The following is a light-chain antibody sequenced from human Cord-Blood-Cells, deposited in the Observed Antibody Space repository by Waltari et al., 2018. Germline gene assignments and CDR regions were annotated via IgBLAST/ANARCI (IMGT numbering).Light chain of an antibody. CDR3: CSYAGSSTFWV. Sequence: QSALPQPASVSGSPGQSITISCPGPSSDVGSYNLVSWYQQHPGKAPKLMIYEVSKRPSGVSNRFSGSKSGNTASLTISGLQAEDEADYYCCSYAGSSTFWVFGGGTKLTVL. J-gene: IGLJ3*02. CDR2: EVS. V-gene: IGLV2-23*02. CDR1: SSDVGSYNL.